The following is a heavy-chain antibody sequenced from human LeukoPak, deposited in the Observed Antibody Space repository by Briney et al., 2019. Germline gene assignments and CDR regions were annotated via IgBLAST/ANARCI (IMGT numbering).Heavy chain of an antibody. CDR2: IYTSGST. D-gene: IGHD5-12*01. CDR1: GGSISSGSYY. J-gene: IGHJ4*02. V-gene: IGHV4-61*02. CDR3: ARAAPRGYSGYLLDY. Sequence: PSETLSLTCTVSGGSISSGSYYWSWIRQPAGKGLEWIGRIYTSGSTNYNPSLKSRVTISVDTSKNQFSLKLSSVAAADTAVYYCARAAPRGYSGYLLDYWGQGTLVTVSS.